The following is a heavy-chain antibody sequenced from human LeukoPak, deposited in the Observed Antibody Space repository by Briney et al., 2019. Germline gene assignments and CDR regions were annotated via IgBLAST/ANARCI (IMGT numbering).Heavy chain of an antibody. Sequence: AGGPLRLSCAASGFTFSSYWMHWVRQAPGKGLVWVSRINSDGSSTSYADSVKGRFTISRDNAKNTLYLQMNSLRAEDTAVYYCARGGITMIVENWFDPWGQGTLVTVSS. CDR2: INSDGSST. CDR3: ARGGITMIVENWFDP. CDR1: GFTFSSYW. V-gene: IGHV3-74*01. D-gene: IGHD3-22*01. J-gene: IGHJ5*02.